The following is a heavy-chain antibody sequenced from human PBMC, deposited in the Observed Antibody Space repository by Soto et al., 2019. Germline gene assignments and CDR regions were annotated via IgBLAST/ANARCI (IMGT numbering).Heavy chain of an antibody. CDR2: IYWNNDK. Sequence: SGPTLVNPTQTLTLTCTFSGFSLSARGVGVGWIRQPPGKALEWLALIYWNNDKRYSPSLQSRLTITKDASKNQVVFSMTNVDPADTATYYCAHSPWGAAPDYWGQGTLVTVSS. D-gene: IGHD3-16*01. J-gene: IGHJ4*02. CDR1: GFSLSARGVG. V-gene: IGHV2-5*01. CDR3: AHSPWGAAPDY.